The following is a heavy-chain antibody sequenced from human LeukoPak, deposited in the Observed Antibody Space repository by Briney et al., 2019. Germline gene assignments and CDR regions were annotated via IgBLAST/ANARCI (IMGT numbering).Heavy chain of an antibody. Sequence: GGSLRLSCAASGFAFSAYEMNWVRQAPGKGLGWVSRIDYSGDAIVYADSVKGRFTISRDNARNSLYLQMTRLRAEDTALYYCATHYSGSMALDRWGQGTRVTVSS. CDR1: GFAFSAYE. V-gene: IGHV3-48*03. D-gene: IGHD5-12*01. CDR2: IDYSGDAI. CDR3: ATHYSGSMALDR. J-gene: IGHJ1*01.